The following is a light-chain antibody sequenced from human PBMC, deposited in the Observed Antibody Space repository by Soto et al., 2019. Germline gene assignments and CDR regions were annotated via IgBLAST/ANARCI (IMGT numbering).Light chain of an antibody. J-gene: IGLJ3*02. Sequence: QSVLTQPPSVSAAPGQKVTISCSGSTSNIGNNFVSWYQQLPGTAPKLLIYDSNKRLSGIPDRFSGSKSGTSATLGITGLQTGDEADYYCGTWDSSLSAGVFGGGTKVTVL. V-gene: IGLV1-51*01. CDR1: TSNIGNNF. CDR3: GTWDSSLSAGV. CDR2: DSN.